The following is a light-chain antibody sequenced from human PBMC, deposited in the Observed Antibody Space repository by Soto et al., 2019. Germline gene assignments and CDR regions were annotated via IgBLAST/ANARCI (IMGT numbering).Light chain of an antibody. CDR2: DAS. V-gene: IGKV1-5*01. CDR1: QNISSW. CDR3: QHYKAFSPWT. J-gene: IGKJ1*01. Sequence: GDSVTSTCLASQNISSWLAWYQQKAGKAPKSLIYDASSLESGVPSRMSGSGSGTEFTLTITNLQPDDSATYYCQHYKAFSPWTFGQGTKV.